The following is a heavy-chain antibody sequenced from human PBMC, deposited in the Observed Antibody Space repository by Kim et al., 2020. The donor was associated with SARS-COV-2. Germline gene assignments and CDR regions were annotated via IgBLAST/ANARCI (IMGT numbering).Heavy chain of an antibody. D-gene: IGHD2-21*02. Sequence: RFTISRDNAKNSLYLQMNSLRAEDTAVYYCAREAYCGGDCYWGGAGPIDYWGQGTLVTVSS. J-gene: IGHJ4*02. V-gene: IGHV3-11*06. CDR3: AREAYCGGDCYWGGAGPIDY.